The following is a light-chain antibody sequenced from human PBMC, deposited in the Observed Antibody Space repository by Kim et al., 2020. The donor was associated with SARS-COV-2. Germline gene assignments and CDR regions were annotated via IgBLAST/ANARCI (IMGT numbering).Light chain of an antibody. J-gene: IGLJ2*01. CDR1: NIDGESYVP. Sequence: GQSITITCTGSNIDGESYVPVSWYHQHTGHALKLMNDGIRTWPAAVSNRCSSSNTTNSVSMTSPGAQAEDEDDYYCCSYTGSRDVVFGGGTQLTVL. CDR2: GIR. V-gene: IGLV2-23*02. CDR3: CSYTGSRDVV.